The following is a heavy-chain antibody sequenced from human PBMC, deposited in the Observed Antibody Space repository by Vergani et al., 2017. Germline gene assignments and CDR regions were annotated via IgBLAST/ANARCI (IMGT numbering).Heavy chain of an antibody. CDR1: RGSISSTNW. CDR3: ARTSIGYLDY. V-gene: IGHV4-4*02. Sequence: QVQLQESGPGLVKPSGTLSLTCAVSRGSISSTNWWNWVRQPPGKGLEWIGEIYHTGSTNYNPSLKSRVTISVDTSKNQFSLKLSSVTAADTAVYYCARTSIGYLDYWGQGTLVTVSS. D-gene: IGHD3-10*01. J-gene: IGHJ4*02. CDR2: IYHTGST.